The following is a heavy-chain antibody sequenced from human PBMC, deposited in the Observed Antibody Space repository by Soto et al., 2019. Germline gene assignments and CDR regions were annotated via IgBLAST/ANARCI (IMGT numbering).Heavy chain of an antibody. J-gene: IGHJ4*02. CDR3: AKASLVGYSSSWYDY. CDR2: ISWDGGST. V-gene: IGHV3-43*01. CDR1: GFTFDDYT. Sequence: EVQLVESGGVVVQPGGSLRLSCAASGFTFDDYTMHWVRQAPGKGLEWVSLISWDGGSTYYADSVKGRFTISRDNSKNSLYLQMNSLRTEDTALYYCAKASLVGYSSSWYDYWGQGTLVTVSS. D-gene: IGHD6-13*01.